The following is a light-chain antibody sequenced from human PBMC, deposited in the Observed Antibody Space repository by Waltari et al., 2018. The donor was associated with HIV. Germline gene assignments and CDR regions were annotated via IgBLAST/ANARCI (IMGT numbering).Light chain of an antibody. CDR2: DST. CDR3: LLFVGGVRL. Sequence: QTAVTQQPSLSVSPGGTISLTCGSSDGAVTRHNYAYWFQQKPGQAPTTLIEDSTRRHSWTLARFAGFLLGDEAVLTRSGALSEDGAHYYCLLFVGGVRLFGGGTMVTV. J-gene: IGLJ2*01. V-gene: IGLV7-46*01. CDR1: DGAVTRHNY.